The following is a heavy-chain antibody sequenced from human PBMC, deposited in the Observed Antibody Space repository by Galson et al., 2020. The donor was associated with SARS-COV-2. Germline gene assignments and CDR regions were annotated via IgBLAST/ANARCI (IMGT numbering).Heavy chain of an antibody. Sequence: ASVPDTCKVSGYTHTELLMHWLRQPPAKGRAWMGGFHPEEGETNNAQKLQGRVTLTEDTSTDKAYMGLSSLRSEDTAVYYCATSAVAGPLNGIDAWGQGTLVTVSS. CDR3: ATSAVAGPLNGIDA. CDR1: GYTHTELL. CDR2: FHPEEGET. J-gene: IGHJ5*02. D-gene: IGHD6-19*01. V-gene: IGHV1-24*01.